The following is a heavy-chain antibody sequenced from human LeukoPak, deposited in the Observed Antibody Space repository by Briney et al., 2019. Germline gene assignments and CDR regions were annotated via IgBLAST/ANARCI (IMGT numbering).Heavy chain of an antibody. CDR2: INSDGSYI. CDR1: GFTFSLYA. D-gene: IGHD4-23*01. J-gene: IGHJ4*02. V-gene: IGHV3-64*04. Sequence: GGSLRLSCSASGFTFSLYAMHWVRQAPGKGLEYVSAINSDGSYIYYADSVKGRFTISRDNSKNTLYLQMNSLRAEDTAVYYCARAERYGGNSEFDYWGQGTLVTVSS. CDR3: ARAERYGGNSEFDY.